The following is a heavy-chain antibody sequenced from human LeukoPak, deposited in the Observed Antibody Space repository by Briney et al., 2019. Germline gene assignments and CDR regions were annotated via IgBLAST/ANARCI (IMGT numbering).Heavy chain of an antibody. Sequence: GGSLRLSCAASGFTFSSYWMSWVLQAPGEGLEWVAKINQDGTEKAYVDSVRGRFTISRDNAKNSLFLQMNSLRAEDTAVYYCARGPLIAAAGTWWGQGTLVTVSS. CDR2: INQDGTEK. CDR3: ARGPLIAAAGTW. J-gene: IGHJ4*02. V-gene: IGHV3-7*03. D-gene: IGHD6-13*01. CDR1: GFTFSSYW.